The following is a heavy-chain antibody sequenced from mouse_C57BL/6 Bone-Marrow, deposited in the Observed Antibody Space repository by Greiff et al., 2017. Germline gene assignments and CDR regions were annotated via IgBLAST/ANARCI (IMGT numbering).Heavy chain of an antibody. D-gene: IGHD1-1*01. CDR3: AREGLYYGSSFFDY. CDR2: INYDGSST. CDR1: GFTFSDYY. J-gene: IGHJ2*01. V-gene: IGHV5-16*01. Sequence: EVHLVESEGGLVQPGSSMKLSCTASGFTFSDYYMAWVRQVPEKGLEWVANINYDGSSTYYLDSLKSRFIISRDNEKNILYLQMSSLKSEDTATYYCAREGLYYGSSFFDYWGQGTTLTVSS.